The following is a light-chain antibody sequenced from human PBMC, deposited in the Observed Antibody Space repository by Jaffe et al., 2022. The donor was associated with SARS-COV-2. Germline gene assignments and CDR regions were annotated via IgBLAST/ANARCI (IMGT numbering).Light chain of an antibody. CDR2: GDN. V-gene: IGLV1-44*01. J-gene: IGLJ3*02. Sequence: QSVLTQPPSASGTPGQRVTISCSGSSFNIGSNAVNWYQQLPTTAPKLLIYGDNQRPSGVPDRFSGSKSGPSASLAISGLQSEDEADYYCATWDNRLNGVFGGGTKLTVL. CDR3: ATWDNRLNGV. CDR1: SFNIGSNA.